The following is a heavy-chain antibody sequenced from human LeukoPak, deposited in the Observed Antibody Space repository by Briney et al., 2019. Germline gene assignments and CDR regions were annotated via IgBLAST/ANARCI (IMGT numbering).Heavy chain of an antibody. Sequence: ASVKVSCKAFGYTFTSNYMHWVRQAPGQGPEWMGVISPSGGSTTYAQKFQGRVTMTEDTSTDTAYMELSSLRSEDTAVYYCATGSMYIAARGTMDVWGKGTTVTVSS. D-gene: IGHD6-6*01. CDR1: GYTFTSNY. V-gene: IGHV1-46*01. J-gene: IGHJ6*04. CDR3: ATGSMYIAARGTMDV. CDR2: ISPSGGST.